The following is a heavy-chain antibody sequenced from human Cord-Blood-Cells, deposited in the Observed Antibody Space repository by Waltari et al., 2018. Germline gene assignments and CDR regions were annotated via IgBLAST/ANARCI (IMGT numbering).Heavy chain of an antibody. V-gene: IGHV1-69*06. CDR3: ARSQQLINYYYYGLDF. CDR1: GGPCDSYP. D-gene: IGHD6-13*01. Sequence: QGQLVQSGAEGKNPGSPGQVSCQHCGGPCDSYPMRAVGQRPGQGLEWAGGIIHIFGTANYAQKFQVRVTITAEKSTSTAYMELSSLRSEDTAVYYCARSQQLINYYYYGLDFWGQGTTVTVSS. J-gene: IGHJ6*02. CDR2: IIHIFGTA.